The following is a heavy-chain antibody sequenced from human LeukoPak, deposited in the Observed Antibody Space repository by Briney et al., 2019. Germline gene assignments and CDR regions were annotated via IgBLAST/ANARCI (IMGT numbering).Heavy chain of an antibody. J-gene: IGHJ5*01. Sequence: GGSLRLSCAASGFTFSSYAMSWVRQAPGKGLEWVSLVSGSGIDAYYADSVKGRLTISRDNSKNTLYLQMNSLRVEDTAVYYCTKGYSRDSWGQGTLVTVSS. CDR2: VSGSGIDA. V-gene: IGHV3-23*01. D-gene: IGHD6-13*01. CDR3: TKGYSRDS. CDR1: GFTFSSYA.